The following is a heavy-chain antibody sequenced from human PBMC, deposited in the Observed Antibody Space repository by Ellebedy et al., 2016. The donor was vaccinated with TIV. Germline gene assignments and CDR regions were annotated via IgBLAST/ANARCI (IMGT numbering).Heavy chain of an antibody. D-gene: IGHD1-26*01. J-gene: IGHJ4*02. CDR1: GYRFSNFW. CDR3: ARLFGGSSAFDS. CDR2: IYPGNFDT. Sequence: GESLKISCKGSGYRFSNFWIGWVRQMPGKGLEWMGIIYPGNFDTRYSPSFQGQVTISADKSISTAYLQWSSLKASDTAMYYCARLFGGSSAFDSWGQGTLVTVSS. V-gene: IGHV5-51*01.